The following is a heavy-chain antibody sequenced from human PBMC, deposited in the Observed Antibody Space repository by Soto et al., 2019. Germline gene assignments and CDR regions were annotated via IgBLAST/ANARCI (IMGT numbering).Heavy chain of an antibody. CDR2: ISQTGTYT. J-gene: IGHJ4*02. D-gene: IGHD1-1*01. V-gene: IGHV3-11*06. Sequence: PGGSLRLSCAASGFTFSDSCLSWVRQAPGRGLEWLSYISQTGTYTNYADSVRGRFTISRDNARSSLYLQMNSLRAEDTAVYYCTSTERGKTGVRVWGLGTLVTVSS. CDR1: GFTFSDSC. CDR3: TSTERGKTGVRV.